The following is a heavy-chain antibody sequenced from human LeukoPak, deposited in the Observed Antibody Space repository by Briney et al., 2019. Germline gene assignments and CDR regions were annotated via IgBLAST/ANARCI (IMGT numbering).Heavy chain of an antibody. CDR1: GGSISSGSYY. D-gene: IGHD2-21*01. Sequence: SETLSLTCTVSGGSISSGSYYWSWIRQPAGKGLEWIGRIYTTGSTNYNPSLKSRVTISVDTSKNQFSLKLNSVTAADTAVYHCARGPYIDHWGQGTLVTVSS. CDR2: IYTTGST. V-gene: IGHV4-61*02. J-gene: IGHJ4*02. CDR3: ARGPYIDH.